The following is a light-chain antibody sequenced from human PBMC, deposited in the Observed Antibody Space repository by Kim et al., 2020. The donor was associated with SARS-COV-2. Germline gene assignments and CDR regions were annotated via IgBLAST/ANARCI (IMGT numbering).Light chain of an antibody. Sequence: EIVMTQSPATLSVSPGERATLSCRASQSVSSNLAWYQQKPGQAPRLLIYGASTRATGIPARFSGSGSGTEFTLTISSLQSEDFAVYHCQQYNRWPLTFGGGTKGDIK. V-gene: IGKV3-15*01. CDR2: GAS. CDR1: QSVSSN. J-gene: IGKJ4*01. CDR3: QQYNRWPLT.